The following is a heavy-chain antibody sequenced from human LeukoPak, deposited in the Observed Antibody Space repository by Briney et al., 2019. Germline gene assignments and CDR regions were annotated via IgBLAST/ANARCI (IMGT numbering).Heavy chain of an antibody. CDR2: INHSGST. J-gene: IGHJ3*02. CDR1: GGSISSSSYY. V-gene: IGHV4-39*07. Sequence: SETLSLTCTVSGGSISSSSYYWSWIRQPPGKGLEWIGEINHSGSTNYNPSLKSRVTISVDTSKNQFSLKLSSVTAADTAVYYCPRTFQKKLAIDAFDIWGQGTMVTVSS. CDR3: PRTFQKKLAIDAFDI. D-gene: IGHD6-6*01.